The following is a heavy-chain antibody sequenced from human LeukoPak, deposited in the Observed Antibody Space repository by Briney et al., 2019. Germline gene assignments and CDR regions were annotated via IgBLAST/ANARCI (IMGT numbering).Heavy chain of an antibody. D-gene: IGHD3-10*01. V-gene: IGHV3-7*05. J-gene: IGHJ4*02. CDR2: IKQDGNEK. CDR1: GFTLSSFW. Sequence: GGSLRLSCAASGFTLSSFWMSWVRQAPGKGLEWVANIKQDGNEKYYADSVKGRFTISKDNAKNSLYLQMNSLRAEDTAVYYCATIKVRANNYDADGFEYWGQGTLVTVSS. CDR3: ATIKVRANNYDADGFEY.